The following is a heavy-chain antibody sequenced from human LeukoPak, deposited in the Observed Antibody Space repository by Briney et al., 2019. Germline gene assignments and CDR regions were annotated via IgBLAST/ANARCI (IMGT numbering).Heavy chain of an antibody. CDR1: GFTFSSYW. CDR2: ISGSGGST. Sequence: GGSLRLSCAASGFTFSSYWMHWVRQAPGKGLEWVSAISGSGGSTYYADSVKGRFTISRDNSKNTLYLQMNSLRAEDTAVYYCAKGSSGWYGVYFDYWGQGTLVTVSS. V-gene: IGHV3-23*01. D-gene: IGHD6-19*01. J-gene: IGHJ4*02. CDR3: AKGSSGWYGVYFDY.